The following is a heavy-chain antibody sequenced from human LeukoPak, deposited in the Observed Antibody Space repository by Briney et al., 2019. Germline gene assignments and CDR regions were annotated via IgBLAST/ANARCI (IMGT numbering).Heavy chain of an antibody. D-gene: IGHD3-16*01. Sequence: ASVKVSCKASGGTFDRYAVSWVRQAPGQGLEWIGGIIPIFGTANYAQKFQGRVTITTDESTSTVYMELSSLRSEDTAVYYCAREGGYYFDYWGQGTLVTVSS. CDR1: GGTFDRYA. CDR2: IIPIFGTA. CDR3: AREGGYYFDY. V-gene: IGHV1-69*05. J-gene: IGHJ4*02.